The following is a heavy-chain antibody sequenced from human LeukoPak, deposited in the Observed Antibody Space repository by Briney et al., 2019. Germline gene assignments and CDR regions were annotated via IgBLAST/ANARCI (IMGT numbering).Heavy chain of an antibody. D-gene: IGHD1-26*01. J-gene: IGHJ4*02. Sequence: PGGSLRLSCAASGFTFSSYSMNWVRQAPGKGLEWVSSISSSSSYIYYADSVKGRFTISRDNAKNSLYLQMNSLRAEDTAVYYCARDRLASKSYGAYYFDYWGQGTLVTVSS. CDR1: GFTFSSYS. CDR2: ISSSSSYI. CDR3: ARDRLASKSYGAYYFDY. V-gene: IGHV3-21*01.